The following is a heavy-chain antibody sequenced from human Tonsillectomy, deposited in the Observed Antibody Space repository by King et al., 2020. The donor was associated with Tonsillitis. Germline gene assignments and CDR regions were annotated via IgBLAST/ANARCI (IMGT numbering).Heavy chain of an antibody. J-gene: IGHJ4*02. D-gene: IGHD1-26*01. CDR2: ISYDGSNK. V-gene: IGHV3-30*18. CDR1: GFTFSSYG. CDR3: AKVLGEWELLTADY. Sequence: VQLVESGGGVVQPGRSLRLSCAASGFTFSSYGMHWVRQAPGKGLEWMAVISYDGSNKYYADSVKGRFTISRDNSKNTLYLQMNSLRAEDTAVYYCAKVLGEWELLTADYWGQGTLVTVSS.